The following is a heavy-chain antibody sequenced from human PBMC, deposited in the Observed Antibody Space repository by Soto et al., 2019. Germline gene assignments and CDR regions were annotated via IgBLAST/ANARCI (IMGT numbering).Heavy chain of an antibody. J-gene: IGHJ6*02. CDR2: IIPIFGTA. CDR3: ARDQNVYSSGPSQAYYYGMDV. CDR1: GGTFSSYA. Sequence: VASVKVSCKASGGTFSSYAISCVRQAPGQGLEWMGGIIPIFGTANYAQKFQGRVTITADESTSTAYMELSSLRSEDTAVYYCARDQNVYSSGPSQAYYYGMDVWGQGTTVTVSS. V-gene: IGHV1-69*13. D-gene: IGHD3-22*01.